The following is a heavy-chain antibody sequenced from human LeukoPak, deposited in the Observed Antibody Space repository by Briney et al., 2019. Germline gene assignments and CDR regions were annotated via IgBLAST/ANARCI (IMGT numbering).Heavy chain of an antibody. CDR3: ARGPTYYDSSGYRLEY. D-gene: IGHD3-22*01. Sequence: GASVKVSCKASGYAFSGYYMHWVRQAPGKGLAWMGWINPSNGGTNYAQNFQGRVTMTRDTSISTAYMELSSLTSDDTAVYYCARGPTYYDSSGYRLEYWGQGTLVTVSS. V-gene: IGHV1-2*02. CDR1: GYAFSGYY. J-gene: IGHJ4*02. CDR2: INPSNGGT.